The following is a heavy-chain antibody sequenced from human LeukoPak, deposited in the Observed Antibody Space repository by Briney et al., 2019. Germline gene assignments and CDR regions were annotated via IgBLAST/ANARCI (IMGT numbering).Heavy chain of an antibody. J-gene: IGHJ4*01. Sequence: VQPGASLSLSCAASRYKLYSYAMVWDRQAPGLGLEWVSGITDSGGTTYYADSVRARFTISRDTSKSTPYLQMTSLRAEDTAIYYCAKVLLPHVSTTYLDCCGHGTLVTASP. D-gene: IGHD5/OR15-5a*01. V-gene: IGHV3-23*01. CDR3: AKVLLPHVSTTYLDC. CDR1: RYKLYSYA. CDR2: ITDSGGTT.